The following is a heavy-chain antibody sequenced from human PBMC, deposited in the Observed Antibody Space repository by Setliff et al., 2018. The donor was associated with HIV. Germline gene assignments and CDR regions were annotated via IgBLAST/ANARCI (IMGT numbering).Heavy chain of an antibody. V-gene: IGHV4-31*03. CDR2: IYYIGNT. CDR3: ARVPRITTLRNAFDI. Sequence: SETLSLTCTVSGGSISGGGYYWSWIRQHPGKGLDWIGNIYYIGNTDYNPSLKSRVTISIDTSKNQFSLKLSSVTAAGTAIYYCARVPRITTLRNAFDIWGQGTMVTVSS. D-gene: IGHD3-3*01. CDR1: GGSISGGGYY. J-gene: IGHJ3*02.